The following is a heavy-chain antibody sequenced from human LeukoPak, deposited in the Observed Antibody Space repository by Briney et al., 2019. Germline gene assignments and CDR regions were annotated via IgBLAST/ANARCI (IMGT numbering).Heavy chain of an antibody. CDR3: AKPHYDYIWGSHCDY. V-gene: IGHV3-30*02. Sequence: AGGSLRLSCAASGFTFSSYGMHWVRQAPGKGLEWVAVIWYDGSNKYYADSVKGRFTISRDNSKNTLYLQMNSLRAEDTAVYYCAKPHYDYIWGSHCDYWGQGTLVTVSS. CDR2: IWYDGSNK. J-gene: IGHJ4*02. D-gene: IGHD3-16*01. CDR1: GFTFSSYG.